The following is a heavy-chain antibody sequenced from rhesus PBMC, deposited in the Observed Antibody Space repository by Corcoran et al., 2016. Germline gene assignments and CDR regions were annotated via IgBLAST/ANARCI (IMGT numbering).Heavy chain of an antibody. D-gene: IGHD3-3*01. J-gene: IGHJ5-2*02. Sequence: QVQLQESGPGLVKPSETLSLTCAVSGGSLSGYYWGWIRQPPGKGLEWIGYISGSSGSPDYHPSLKSRVTISTDTSKNQFSLKLSSVTAADTAVYYCARVEFLEWLLPNSLDVWGRGVLVTVSS. V-gene: IGHV4-165*01. CDR2: ISGSSGSP. CDR3: ARVEFLEWLLPNSLDV. CDR1: GGSLSGYY.